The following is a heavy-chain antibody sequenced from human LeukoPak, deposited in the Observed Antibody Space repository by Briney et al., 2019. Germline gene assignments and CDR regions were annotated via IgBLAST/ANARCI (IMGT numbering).Heavy chain of an antibody. CDR1: GGSFSGYY. J-gene: IGHJ6*03. V-gene: IGHV4-34*01. CDR3: ARLPPKYSSSSLYYYMDV. CDR2: INHSGST. Sequence: SETLSLTCAVYGGSFSGYYWSWIRQPPGKGLEWIGEINHSGSTNYNPSLKSRVTISVDTSKNQFSLKLSSVTAADTAVYYCARLPPKYSSSSLYYYMDVWGKGTTVTVSS. D-gene: IGHD6-6*01.